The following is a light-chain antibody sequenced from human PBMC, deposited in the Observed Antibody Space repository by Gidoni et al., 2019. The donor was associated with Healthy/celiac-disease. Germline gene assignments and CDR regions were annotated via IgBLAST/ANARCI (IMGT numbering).Light chain of an antibody. J-gene: IGLJ2*01. CDR1: SLRSYY. V-gene: IGLV3-19*01. CDR3: NSRDSSGNHPV. CDR2: GKN. Sequence: SSALTQDPAVSVALGQTVRITCQGDSLRSYYASWYQQKPGQAAVLVIYGKNNRPSGIPDRFSGSSSGNTAALTITGAQAEDEADYYCNSRDSSGNHPVFGGGTKLTVL.